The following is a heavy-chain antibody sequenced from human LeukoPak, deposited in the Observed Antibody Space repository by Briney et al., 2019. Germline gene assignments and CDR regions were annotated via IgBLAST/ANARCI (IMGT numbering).Heavy chain of an antibody. V-gene: IGHV3-66*01. CDR1: GFTVSSNY. D-gene: IGHD3-22*01. CDR3: AREGYYDSSGYYY. Sequence: GGPLRLSCAASGFTVSSNYMSWVRQAPGKGLEWVSVIYSGGSTYYADSVKGRFTISRDNSKNTLYLQMNSLRAEDTAVYYCAREGYYDSSGYYYWGQGTLVTVSS. CDR2: IYSGGST. J-gene: IGHJ4*02.